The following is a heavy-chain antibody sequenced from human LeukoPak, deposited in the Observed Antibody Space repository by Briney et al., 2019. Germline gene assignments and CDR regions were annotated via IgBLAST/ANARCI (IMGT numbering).Heavy chain of an antibody. J-gene: IGHJ4*02. D-gene: IGHD4-23*01. Sequence: PGGSLRLSCSASGFTFSSYAMHWVRQAPGKGLECVSAIVSNGGRTYYADSVKGRFTISRDNSKNTLYLQMSSLRAEDTAVYYCVKDPFYGGSPLYYFDYWGQGTLVTVSS. CDR2: IVSNGGRT. V-gene: IGHV3-64D*06. CDR1: GFTFSSYA. CDR3: VKDPFYGGSPLYYFDY.